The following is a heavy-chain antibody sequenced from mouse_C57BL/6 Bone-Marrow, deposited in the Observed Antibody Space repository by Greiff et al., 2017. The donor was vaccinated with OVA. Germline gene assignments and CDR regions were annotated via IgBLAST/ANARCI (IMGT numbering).Heavy chain of an antibody. CDR1: GYTFTSYW. CDR2: INPSNGGT. Sequence: QVQLQQSGTELVKPGASVKLSCKASGYTFTSYWMHWVKQRPGQGLEWIGNINPSNGGTNYNEKFKSKATLTVDKSSSTAYMQLSSLTSEDSAVYYCARIETPYWYFDVWGTGTTVTVSS. V-gene: IGHV1-53*01. CDR3: ARIETPYWYFDV. J-gene: IGHJ1*03.